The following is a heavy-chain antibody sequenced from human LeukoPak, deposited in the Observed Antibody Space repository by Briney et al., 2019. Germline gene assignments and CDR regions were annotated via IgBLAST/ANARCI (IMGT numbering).Heavy chain of an antibody. CDR3: ARLSSSVRGWSDP. CDR2: TYYSGNP. CDR1: GGSLNSYY. D-gene: IGHD6-13*01. J-gene: IGHJ5*02. Sequence: SETLSLTCAVSGGSLNSYYWSWIRQPPGKGLEWIGYTYYSGNPNYNPSLKSRVTISVDTSKSQFSLNLTSVTAADTAVYYCARLSSSVRGWSDPWGQGTLVTVSS. V-gene: IGHV4-59*08.